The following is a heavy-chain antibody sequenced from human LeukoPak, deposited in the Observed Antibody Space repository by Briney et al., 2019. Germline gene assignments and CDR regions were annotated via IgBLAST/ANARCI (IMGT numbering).Heavy chain of an antibody. Sequence: GGSLRLSCAASGFTFSSYAMSWVRQAPGKGLEWVSAISGSGGSTYYADSVKGRFTISRDNSKNTLYLQMNSLRAEDTAVYYCASTHVGYCSGGSRYFEYYYYGMDVWGQGTTVTVSS. CDR1: GFTFSSYA. D-gene: IGHD2-15*01. V-gene: IGHV3-23*01. J-gene: IGHJ6*02. CDR2: ISGSGGST. CDR3: ASTHVGYCSGGSRYFEYYYYGMDV.